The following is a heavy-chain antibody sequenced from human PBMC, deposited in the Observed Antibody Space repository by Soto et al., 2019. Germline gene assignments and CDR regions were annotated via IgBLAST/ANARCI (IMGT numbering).Heavy chain of an antibody. CDR3: VRDSTITFGGVIVTKVFDY. J-gene: IGHJ4*02. CDR2: INWNGGST. CDR1: GFTFDDYG. V-gene: IGHV3-20*04. Sequence: EVQLVESGGGVVRPGGSLRLSCAASGFTFDDYGMSWVRQAPGKGLEWVSGINWNGGSTGYADSVKGRFTISRDNAKNSLYLQMNSLRAEDTALYYCVRDSTITFGGVIVTKVFDYWGQGTLVTVSS. D-gene: IGHD3-16*02.